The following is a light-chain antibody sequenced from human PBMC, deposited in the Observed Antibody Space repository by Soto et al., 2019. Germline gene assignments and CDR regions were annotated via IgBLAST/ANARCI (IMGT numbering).Light chain of an antibody. CDR3: HQYYGIPWT. V-gene: IGKV4-1*01. Sequence: DIVVTQSPDSLTVSLGERATISCRSSQSLLYSFNNRNYIAWYQQKVGRPPKLLITWASTREPGVPERFSGXXXXXXXXXXXSDLQAEDVATYFCHQYYGIPWTFGRGTKV. CDR1: QSLLYSFNNRNY. CDR2: WAS. J-gene: IGKJ1*01.